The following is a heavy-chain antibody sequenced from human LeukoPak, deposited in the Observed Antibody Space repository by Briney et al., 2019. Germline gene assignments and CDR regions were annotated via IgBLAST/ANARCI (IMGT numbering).Heavy chain of an antibody. CDR2: INHSGST. Sequence: SETLSLTCAVYGGSFSGYYWSWIRQPPGKGLEWIGEINHSGSTNYNPSLKSRVTISVDTSKNQFSLKLSSVTAADTAVYYCARVIKGLHLRHYYYYYMDVWGRGTTVTVSS. V-gene: IGHV4-34*01. J-gene: IGHJ6*03. D-gene: IGHD5/OR15-5a*01. CDR1: GGSFSGYY. CDR3: ARVIKGLHLRHYYYYYMDV.